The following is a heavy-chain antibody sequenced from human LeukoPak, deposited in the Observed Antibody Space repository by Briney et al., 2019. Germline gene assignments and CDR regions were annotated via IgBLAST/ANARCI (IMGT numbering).Heavy chain of an antibody. CDR3: ARAAASDY. D-gene: IGHD2-15*01. J-gene: IGHJ4*02. Sequence: ASVKVSCKASGYTFTNYGISWVRQAPGLGLEWMGWINTNTGNPTYAQGFTGRFVFSLDTSASTAYLQISSLKAEDTAVYYCARAAASDYWGQGTLVTVSS. CDR2: INTNTGNP. CDR1: GYTFTNYG. V-gene: IGHV7-4-1*02.